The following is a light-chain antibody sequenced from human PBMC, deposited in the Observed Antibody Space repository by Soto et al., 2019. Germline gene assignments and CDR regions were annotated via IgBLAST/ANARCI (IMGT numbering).Light chain of an antibody. CDR2: DVS. CDR3: CSYAGRYTFV. V-gene: IGLV2-11*01. J-gene: IGLJ1*01. CDR1: SSDVRAYNY. Sequence: QSVLTQPRSVSGSPGQSVTISCTGASSDVRAYNYVSWYQQHPGKAPKLMIYDVSKRPSGVPDRFSGSKSGNTASLTISGLQAEDEADYYCCSYAGRYTFVFGTGTKLTVL.